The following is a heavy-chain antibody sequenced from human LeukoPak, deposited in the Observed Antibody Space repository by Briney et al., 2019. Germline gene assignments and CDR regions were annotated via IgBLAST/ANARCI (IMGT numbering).Heavy chain of an antibody. J-gene: IGHJ3*02. V-gene: IGHV3-11*04. CDR1: GGSISSSSYY. Sequence: KASETLSLTCTVSGGSISSSSYYWGWIRQPPGKGLEWISYISGSENTIVYADSVKGRFTISRDSAKNSLFLQMNSLRVEDRAVYYCVRGHPGAFDIWGQGTMVTLSS. CDR3: VRGHPGAFDI. CDR2: ISGSENTI.